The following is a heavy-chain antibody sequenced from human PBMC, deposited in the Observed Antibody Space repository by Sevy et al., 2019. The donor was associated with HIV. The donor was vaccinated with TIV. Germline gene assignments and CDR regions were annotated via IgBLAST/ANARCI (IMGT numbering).Heavy chain of an antibody. J-gene: IGHJ5*02. Sequence: ASVKVSCKVSGYTLTKLSIHWVRQAPGKGLEWMGDFDPQDTETIYAQRFQGRLTMTEDTSTDTAYMELSGLTSEDTAVYYCATVGLRYYSGPSVYTGDWFDPWGQGTLVTVSS. CDR3: ATVGLRYYSGPSVYTGDWFDP. CDR2: FDPQDTET. CDR1: GYTLTKLS. D-gene: IGHD2-15*01. V-gene: IGHV1-24*01.